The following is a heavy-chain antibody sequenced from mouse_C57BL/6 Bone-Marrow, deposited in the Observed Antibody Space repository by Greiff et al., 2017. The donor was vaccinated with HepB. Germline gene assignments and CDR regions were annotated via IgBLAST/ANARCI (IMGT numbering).Heavy chain of an antibody. Sequence: QVQLQQSGPELVKPGASVKISCKASGYAFSSSWMNWVKQRPGKGLEWIGRIYPGDGDTNYNGKFKGKATLTADKSSSTAYMQLSSLTSEDSAVYFGERAGGYTTVVDFDYWGQGTTLTVSS. D-gene: IGHD1-1*01. CDR1: GYAFSSSW. CDR3: ERAGGYTTVVDFDY. CDR2: IYPGDGDT. J-gene: IGHJ2*01. V-gene: IGHV1-82*01.